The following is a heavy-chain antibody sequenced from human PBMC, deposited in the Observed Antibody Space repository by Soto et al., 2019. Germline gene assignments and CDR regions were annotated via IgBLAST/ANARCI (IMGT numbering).Heavy chain of an antibody. Sequence: GGSLRLSCAASGFTFSSYGMHWVCQAPGKGLEWVAVIWYDGSNKYYADSVKGRFTISRDNSKNTLYLQMNSLRAEDTAVYYCARDREQLIPRFEFDYWGQGTLVTVSS. J-gene: IGHJ4*02. CDR3: ARDREQLIPRFEFDY. CDR1: GFTFSSYG. V-gene: IGHV3-33*01. CDR2: IWYDGSNK. D-gene: IGHD2-2*01.